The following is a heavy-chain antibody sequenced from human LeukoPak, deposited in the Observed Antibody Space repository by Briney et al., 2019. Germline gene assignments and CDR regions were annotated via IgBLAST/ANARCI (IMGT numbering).Heavy chain of an antibody. J-gene: IGHJ2*01. CDR3: ARDGREYSHNWYFDL. D-gene: IGHD6-6*01. CDR1: GFTFSTYW. CDR2: INPDGSEK. V-gene: IGHV3-7*01. Sequence: GGSLRLSCAASGFTFSTYWMSWVRQGPGKGLEWVANINPDGSEKYYVDSVKGQFTISRDNAKNSLTLQMDSLGAEDTAVYYCARDGREYSHNWYFDLWGRGTLVTVSS.